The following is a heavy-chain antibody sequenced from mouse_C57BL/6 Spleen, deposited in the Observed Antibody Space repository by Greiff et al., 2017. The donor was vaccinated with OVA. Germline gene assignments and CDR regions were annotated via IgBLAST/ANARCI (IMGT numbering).Heavy chain of an antibody. CDR2: INPGSGGT. CDR1: GYAFTNYL. Sequence: VQLQQSGAELVRPGTSVKVSCKASGYAFTNYLIEWVKQRPGQGLEWIGVINPGSGGTNYNEKFKGKATLTADKSSSTAYMQLSSLTSEDSAVYFCAITVVATDYAMDYWGQGTSVTVSS. D-gene: IGHD1-1*01. J-gene: IGHJ4*01. V-gene: IGHV1-54*01. CDR3: AITVVATDYAMDY.